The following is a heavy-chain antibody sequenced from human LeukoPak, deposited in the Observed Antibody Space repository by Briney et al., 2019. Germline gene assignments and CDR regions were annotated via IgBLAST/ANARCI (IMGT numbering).Heavy chain of an antibody. J-gene: IGHJ4*02. V-gene: IGHV3-53*01. CDR1: GFTVSSNY. D-gene: IGHD3-22*01. CDR2: IYSGGST. Sequence: GESLRLSCAASGFTVSSNYMSWVRQAPGKGLEWVSVIYSGGSTYYADSVKGRFTISRDNSKNTLYLQMNSLRAEDTAVYYCAGSLGYYYDSSGYLAYWGQGTLVTVSS. CDR3: AGSLGYYYDSSGYLAY.